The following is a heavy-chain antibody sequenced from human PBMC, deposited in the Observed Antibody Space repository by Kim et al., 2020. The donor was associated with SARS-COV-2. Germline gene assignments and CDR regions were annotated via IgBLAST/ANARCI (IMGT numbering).Heavy chain of an antibody. Sequence: SETLSLTCAVSGGSISSSNWWSWVRQPPGKGLEWIGEIYHSGSTNYNPSLKSRVTISVDKSKNQFSLKLSSVTAADTAVYYCAITPAAKDNYYYYGMDVWGQGTTVTVSS. J-gene: IGHJ6*02. CDR3: AITPAAKDNYYYYGMDV. CDR1: GGSISSSNW. D-gene: IGHD2-2*01. V-gene: IGHV4-4*02. CDR2: IYHSGST.